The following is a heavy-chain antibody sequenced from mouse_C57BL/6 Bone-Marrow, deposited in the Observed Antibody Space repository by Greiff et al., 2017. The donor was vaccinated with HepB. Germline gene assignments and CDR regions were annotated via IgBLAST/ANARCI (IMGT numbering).Heavy chain of an antibody. V-gene: IGHV5-16*01. CDR1: GFTFSDYY. Sequence: EVQVVESEGGLVQPGSSMKLSCTASGFTFSDYYMAWVRQVPEKGLEWVANINYDGSSTYYLDSLKSRFIISRDNAKNILYLQMSSLKSEDTASYYCAREGDYYGSSWFAYWGQGTLVTVSA. D-gene: IGHD1-1*01. CDR3: AREGDYYGSSWFAY. CDR2: INYDGSST. J-gene: IGHJ3*01.